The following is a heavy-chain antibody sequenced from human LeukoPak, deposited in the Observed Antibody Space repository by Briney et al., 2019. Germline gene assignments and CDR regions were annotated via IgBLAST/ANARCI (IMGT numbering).Heavy chain of an antibody. CDR2: IKQDGSEK. Sequence: GGSLRLSCAASGFTFSNYWMTWVRQAPGKGLEWVANIKQDGSEKYYVDSVKGRFTISRDNATNSLYLQMNSLRAEDTAVYYCARAMHSWGQGTLVSVSS. CDR3: ARAMHS. CDR1: GFTFSNYW. V-gene: IGHV3-7*03. J-gene: IGHJ4*02.